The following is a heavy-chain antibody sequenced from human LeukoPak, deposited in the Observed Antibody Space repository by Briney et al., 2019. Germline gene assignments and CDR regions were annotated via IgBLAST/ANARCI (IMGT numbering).Heavy chain of an antibody. V-gene: IGHV4-34*01. J-gene: IGHJ4*02. CDR1: GGSFSGYY. CDR3: ARGQLLGWLQLCPYFDY. D-gene: IGHD5-24*01. Sequence: SETLSLTCAVYGGSFSGYYWSWIRQPPGKGLEWIGEINNSGRTKYNPSLKRRGTISEKTSKKQCALKLSSVPAADTAVYYCARGQLLGWLQLCPYFDYWGQGTLVTVSS. CDR2: INNSGRT.